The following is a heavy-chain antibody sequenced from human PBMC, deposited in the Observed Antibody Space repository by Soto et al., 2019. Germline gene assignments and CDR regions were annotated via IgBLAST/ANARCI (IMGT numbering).Heavy chain of an antibody. CDR3: ARASPGLYCFDH. J-gene: IGHJ4*02. V-gene: IGHV1-2*02. CDR2: LNPKNGDT. D-gene: IGHD1-1*01. Sequence: QVQLLQSGAEVREPGASVKVSCTASGYTFTDYYVHWVRQAPGQGLEWMGWLNPKNGDTDFPQRFPGRATITRDTSISTAYMDLNRLRSDDTALYYCARASPGLYCFDHLGQGTLVTVSS. CDR1: GYTFTDYY.